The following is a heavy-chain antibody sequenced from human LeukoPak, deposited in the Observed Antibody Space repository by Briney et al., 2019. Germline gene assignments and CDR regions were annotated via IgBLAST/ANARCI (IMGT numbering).Heavy chain of an antibody. V-gene: IGHV4-59*11. J-gene: IGHJ3*02. CDR2: VFYSGST. CDR1: GGSISSHY. CDR3: ARVVPKQQLVDAFDI. D-gene: IGHD6-13*01. Sequence: PSRTLSFTCTVSGGSISSHYWSWIRQPPGKGLEWIGYVFYSGSTNYNPSLKSRVSISVDTSKKQLSLKLSSVTAADTAVYYCARVVPKQQLVDAFDIWGQGTMVTVSS.